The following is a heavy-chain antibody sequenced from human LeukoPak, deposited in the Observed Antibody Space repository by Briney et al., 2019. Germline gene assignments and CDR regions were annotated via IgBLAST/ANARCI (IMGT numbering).Heavy chain of an antibody. V-gene: IGHV3-11*04. Sequence: GGSLRLSCAASGFTFSDYYMSWIRQAPGKGLEWVSYISTSGTAVYYADSVKGRFTISRDNAKNTLYLQMNSLRVEDTAVYYCVRTHSSGYYYFDSWGQGTLVTVSS. CDR3: VRTHSSGYYYFDS. CDR2: ISTSGTAV. D-gene: IGHD3-22*01. J-gene: IGHJ4*02. CDR1: GFTFSDYY.